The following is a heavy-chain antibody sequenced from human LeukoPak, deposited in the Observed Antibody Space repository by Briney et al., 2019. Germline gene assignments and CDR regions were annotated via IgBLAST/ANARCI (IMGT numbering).Heavy chain of an antibody. Sequence: PSETLSLTCTVSGGSFSGYYWSWIRQPPGKGLEWIGEINHSGSTNYNPSLKSRVTISVDTSKNQFSLKLSSVTAADTAVYYCARGASYYDSSGYSYNWFDPWGQGTLVTVSS. CDR2: INHSGST. CDR1: GGSFSGYY. V-gene: IGHV4-34*01. J-gene: IGHJ5*02. CDR3: ARGASYYDSSGYSYNWFDP. D-gene: IGHD3-22*01.